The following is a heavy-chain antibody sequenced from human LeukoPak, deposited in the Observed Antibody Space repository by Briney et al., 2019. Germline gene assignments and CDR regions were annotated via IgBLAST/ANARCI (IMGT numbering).Heavy chain of an antibody. J-gene: IGHJ4*02. CDR1: GGSISRYY. CDR2: MYSSGSP. V-gene: IGHV4-59*01. Sequence: SGTLSLTCTVSGGSISRYYSSWLRQPPGKGLEWIGYMYSSGSPYYNPSFKSRVTISVDSSKNQFSLKLISATAADTAVYYCARGHSDGWYPYIDYWGQGSLVTVSS. D-gene: IGHD6-19*01. CDR3: ARGHSDGWYPYIDY.